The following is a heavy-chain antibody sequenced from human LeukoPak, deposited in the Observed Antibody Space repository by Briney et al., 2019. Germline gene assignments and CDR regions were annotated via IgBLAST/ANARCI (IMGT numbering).Heavy chain of an antibody. Sequence: SETLSLTCTVSGGSISSSSYYWGWIRQPPGKGLEWIGSIYYSGSTYYNPSLKSRVTISVDTSKNQFSLKLSSVTAADTAVYYCARGGQDYDSSGYDALDIWGQGTMVTVSS. V-gene: IGHV4-39*01. CDR1: GGSISSSSYY. CDR2: IYYSGST. D-gene: IGHD3-22*01. CDR3: ARGGQDYDSSGYDALDI. J-gene: IGHJ3*02.